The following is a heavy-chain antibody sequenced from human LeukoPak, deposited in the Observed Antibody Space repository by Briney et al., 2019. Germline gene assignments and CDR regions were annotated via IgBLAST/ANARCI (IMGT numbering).Heavy chain of an antibody. CDR1: GGSISTYY. CDR3: ARSQRTDCGGDCYSADRLDEFDI. Sequence: PSETLSLTCTVSGGSISTYYWSWIRQPAGKGLEWIGRLYTSGSTNYNPSLKSRVTMSVDTSKNQFPLKLSSVTAADTAVYYCARSQRTDCGGDCYSADRLDEFDIWGQGTMVTVSS. D-gene: IGHD2-21*01. CDR2: LYTSGST. V-gene: IGHV4-4*07. J-gene: IGHJ3*02.